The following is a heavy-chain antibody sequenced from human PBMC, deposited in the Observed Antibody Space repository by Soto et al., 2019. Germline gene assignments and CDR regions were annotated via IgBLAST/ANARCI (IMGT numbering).Heavy chain of an antibody. CDR2: ISDDGSTK. D-gene: IGHD4-17*01. Sequence: QVQLQESGGGVVQPGRSLRLSCAASGFIFSRYFMHWVRQAPGKGLEWVALISDDGSTKYYADSVTGRFTISRDNSKSTLYLQMNSLSADDTAVYYCTRADLTVTLSVFDPWGQGTLVTVSS. J-gene: IGHJ5*02. V-gene: IGHV3-30-3*01. CDR3: TRADLTVTLSVFDP. CDR1: GFIFSRYF.